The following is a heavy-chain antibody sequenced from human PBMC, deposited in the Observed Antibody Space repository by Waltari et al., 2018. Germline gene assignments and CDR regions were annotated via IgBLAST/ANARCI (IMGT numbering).Heavy chain of an antibody. CDR1: EFTLSNSA. D-gene: IGHD6-19*01. Sequence: DVRLSESGGGLAQPGGSLRLPCVASEFTLSNSAMRWVRQAPGKGLEWVSALVRSGFGTHYADSVKGRFAISRDNAKNTLYLQMNSLRAEDTAVYYCAKCEMYDSGWCAFFRYWGQGTLVTVSS. V-gene: IGHV3-23*01. J-gene: IGHJ4*02. CDR2: LVRSGFGT. CDR3: AKCEMYDSGWCAFFRY.